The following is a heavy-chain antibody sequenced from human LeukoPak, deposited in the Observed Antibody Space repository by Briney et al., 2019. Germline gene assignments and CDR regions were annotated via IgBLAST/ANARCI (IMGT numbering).Heavy chain of an antibody. CDR3: ADYGVSGVRNNFY. Sequence: TGGSLRLSCAASGLAFSSYAMSWVLQAPGKGLEWVSTISVASNTFYADSVKGRFTISRDNSRNTVYLQMTSLRADDTAVYYCADYGVSGVRNNFYWGQGALVTVSS. CDR2: ISVASNT. D-gene: IGHD3-3*01. V-gene: IGHV3-23*01. J-gene: IGHJ4*02. CDR1: GLAFSSYA.